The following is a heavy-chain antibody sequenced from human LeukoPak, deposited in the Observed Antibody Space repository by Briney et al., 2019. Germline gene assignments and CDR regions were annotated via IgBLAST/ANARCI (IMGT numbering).Heavy chain of an antibody. J-gene: IGHJ4*02. D-gene: IGHD4-11*01. Sequence: SGGSLRLSCAASGFSFSSLGMSWVRQAPGRGLQWVSSISGDGRDTFYADSVKGRFTVSRDNSKTTMFLQMNSLRVEDTALYYCARGARLQPMGEFWGQGTLVTVSS. CDR2: ISGDGRDT. CDR1: GFSFSSLG. CDR3: ARGARLQPMGEF. V-gene: IGHV3-23*01.